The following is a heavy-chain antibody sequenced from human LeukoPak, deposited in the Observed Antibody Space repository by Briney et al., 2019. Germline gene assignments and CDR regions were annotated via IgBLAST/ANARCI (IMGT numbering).Heavy chain of an antibody. D-gene: IGHD4-23*01. CDR1: GFTFSSYS. CDR2: ISSSSYI. CDR3: ARGTTVVTPNLGY. V-gene: IGHV3-21*01. Sequence: GGSLRLSCAASGFTFSSYSMNWVRQAPGKGLEWVSSISSSSYIYYADSVKGWFTISRDNAKNSLYLQMNSLRAEDTAVYYCARGTTVVTPNLGYGGQGTLVTVSS. J-gene: IGHJ4*02.